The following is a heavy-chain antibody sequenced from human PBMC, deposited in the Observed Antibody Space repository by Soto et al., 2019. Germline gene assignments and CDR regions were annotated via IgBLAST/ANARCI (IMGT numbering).Heavy chain of an antibody. D-gene: IGHD6-6*01. CDR2: VHSSGTT. V-gene: IGHV4-39*02. Sequence: QLQLQESGPGLVKPSETLSLTCSVSGASINTFTDFWGWIRQPPGKGLQWIGYVHSSGTTYYNASLKSRLTISIDTSKNHFSLDLTSVTASDTAVYYCARRAAHHFDSWGQGALVSVSS. CDR3: ARRAAHHFDS. J-gene: IGHJ4*02. CDR1: GASINTFTDF.